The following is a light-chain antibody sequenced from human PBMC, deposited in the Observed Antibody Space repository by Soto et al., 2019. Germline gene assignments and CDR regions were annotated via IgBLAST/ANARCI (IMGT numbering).Light chain of an antibody. CDR3: SSYTRSYTWT. CDR2: GVS. V-gene: IGLV2-14*01. J-gene: IGLJ2*01. Sequence: QSALTQPASVSGSPGQSITIACTGTSSDVGGNEDFVSWYQQHPGKAPKVMIYGVSKRPSGVSNRFSGSKSGNTSSLTISGLQSEDEADYYCSSYTRSYTWTFGGGTTVTVL. CDR1: SSDVGGNEDF.